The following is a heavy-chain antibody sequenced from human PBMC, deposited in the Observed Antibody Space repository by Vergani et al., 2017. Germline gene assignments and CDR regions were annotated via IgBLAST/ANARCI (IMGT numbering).Heavy chain of an antibody. J-gene: IGHJ4*02. CDR3: ARDQGDYYDSSGPTYYFDY. V-gene: IGHV6-1*01. D-gene: IGHD3-22*01. CDR2: TYYRSKWYN. Sequence: QVQLPQSGPGLVKPSQTLSLTCAISGDSVSSNSAAWNWIRQSPSRGLEWLGRTYYRSKWYNDYAVSVKSRITINPDTSKNQFSLQLNSVTPEDTAVYYCARDQGDYYDSSGPTYYFDYWGQGTLVTVSS. CDR1: GDSVSSNSAA.